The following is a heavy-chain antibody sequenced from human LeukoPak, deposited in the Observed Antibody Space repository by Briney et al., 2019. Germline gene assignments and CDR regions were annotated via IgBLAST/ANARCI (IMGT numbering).Heavy chain of an antibody. CDR3: ATDGAGFDT. CDR1: GFTVSNSY. CDR2: INIGGTNT. Sequence: GGSLRLSCAASGFTVSNSYMSWVRQAPGKGLEWLSYINIGGTNTHYADSVKGRFTISRDNAKKSLYLEMNNLRAEDTAVYYCATDGAGFDTWGQGVLVTVSS. V-gene: IGHV3-11*01. J-gene: IGHJ5*02.